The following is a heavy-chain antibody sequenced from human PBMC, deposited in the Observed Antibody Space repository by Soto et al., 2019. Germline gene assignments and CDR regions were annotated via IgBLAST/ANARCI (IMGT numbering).Heavy chain of an antibody. CDR1: SGSISSKSYS. V-gene: IGHV4-39*07. J-gene: IGHJ4*02. Sequence: SETLSLTCSVSSGSISSKSYSWGWIRQPPGKGLEWIGTFYYSENTYYNPSLKSRVTISVDTSKNQFSLNLNSVTAADTAIYYCARWTYCGGDCYWLDFCGQGTLVTVSS. CDR3: ARWTYCGGDCYWLDF. CDR2: FYYSENT. D-gene: IGHD2-21*02.